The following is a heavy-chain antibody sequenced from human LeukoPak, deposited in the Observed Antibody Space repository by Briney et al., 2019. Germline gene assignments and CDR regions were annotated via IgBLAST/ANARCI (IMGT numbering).Heavy chain of an antibody. D-gene: IGHD2-2*01. Sequence: GESLKISCKGSGYSFTSYWIGWVRQMPGKGLEWMGIIYPGDSDTRYSPSFQGQVTISADKSTRTPSLQWSSLTASDTAMYYCARHPSTAWFDPWGQGTLVAVSS. J-gene: IGHJ5*02. V-gene: IGHV5-51*01. CDR1: GYSFTSYW. CDR2: IYPGDSDT. CDR3: ARHPSTAWFDP.